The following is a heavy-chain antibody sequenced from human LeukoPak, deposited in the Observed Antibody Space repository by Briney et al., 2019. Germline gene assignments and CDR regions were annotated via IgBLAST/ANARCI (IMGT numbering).Heavy chain of an antibody. J-gene: IGHJ5*02. CDR1: GGSISSGGYY. V-gene: IGHV4-30-2*01. CDR2: INHSGST. D-gene: IGHD6-13*01. CDR3: ARGRRTWSSWSTPKYWFDP. Sequence: PSQTLSLTCTVSGGSISSGGYYWSWIRQPPGKGLEWIGEINHSGSTNYNPSLKSRVTISVDTSKNQFSLKLSSVTAADTAVYYCARGRRTWSSWSTPKYWFDPWGQGTLVTVSS.